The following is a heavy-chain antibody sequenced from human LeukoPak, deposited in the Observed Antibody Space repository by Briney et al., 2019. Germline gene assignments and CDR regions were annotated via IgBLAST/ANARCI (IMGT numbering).Heavy chain of an antibody. J-gene: IGHJ4*02. Sequence: GGSLRLSCATSGFTFSSYGMHWVRRAPGKGLEWVAFIRYDGSNKYYADSVKGRFTISRDNSKNTLYLQMNSLRAEDTAVYYCAKAPDSSSANWGQGTLVTVSS. D-gene: IGHD6-6*01. CDR3: AKAPDSSSAN. V-gene: IGHV3-30*02. CDR2: IRYDGSNK. CDR1: GFTFSSYG.